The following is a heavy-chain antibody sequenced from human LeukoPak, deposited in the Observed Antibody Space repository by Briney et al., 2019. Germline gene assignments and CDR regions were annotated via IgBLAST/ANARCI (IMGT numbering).Heavy chain of an antibody. V-gene: IGHV4-34*01. D-gene: IGHD6-13*01. Sequence: SETLSLTGAVYGGSFSGYYWSWIRQPPGKGLEWIGEINHSGSTNYNPSLKSRVTISVDTSKNQFSLKLSSVTAADTAVYYCARGTYSSSWYIWFDPWGQGTLVTVSS. CDR2: INHSGST. CDR3: ARGTYSSSWYIWFDP. CDR1: GGSFSGYY. J-gene: IGHJ5*02.